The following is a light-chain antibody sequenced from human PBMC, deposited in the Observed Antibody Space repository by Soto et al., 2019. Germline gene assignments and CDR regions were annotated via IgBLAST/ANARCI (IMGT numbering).Light chain of an antibody. CDR2: EVS. CDR3: SSNAGSYTYVV. V-gene: IGLV2-8*01. J-gene: IGLJ2*01. Sequence: QSALTQPPSASGTPGQSVTIPCTGTSSDVGDYNYVSWYQQHPGKAPKLMIYEVSRRPSGVPDRFSGSKSGNTASLTVSGLQAEDEADYYCSSNAGSYTYVVFGGGTKLTVL. CDR1: SSDVGDYNY.